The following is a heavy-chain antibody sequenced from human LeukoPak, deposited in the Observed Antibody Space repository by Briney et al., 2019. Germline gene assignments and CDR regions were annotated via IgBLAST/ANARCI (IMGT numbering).Heavy chain of an antibody. V-gene: IGHV4-59*01. D-gene: IGHD3-10*01. J-gene: IGHJ4*02. CDR2: IHYSGST. CDR1: GGSISSYY. CDR3: ARDGYYGSGSYYTDKYYFDY. Sequence: SETLSLTCTVSGGSISSYYWSWIRQPPGKGLEWIGYIHYSGSTNYNPSLKSRVTISVDTSKNQFSLKLSSVTAADTAVYYCARDGYYGSGSYYTDKYYFDYWGQGTLVTVSS.